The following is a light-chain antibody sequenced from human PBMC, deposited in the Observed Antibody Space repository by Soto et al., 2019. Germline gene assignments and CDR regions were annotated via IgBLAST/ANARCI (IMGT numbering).Light chain of an antibody. V-gene: IGLV2-14*01. CDR2: EVS. CDR1: SSDVGGYNA. Sequence: QSVLTQPASVSGSPGQSITISCTGTSSDVGGYNAVSWYQQHPGKAPKLMISEVSNRPSGVSNRFSGSKSGNTASLTISGLQAEDEADYYCSSYTRSSTLWVFGGGTKLTVL. J-gene: IGLJ3*02. CDR3: SSYTRSSTLWV.